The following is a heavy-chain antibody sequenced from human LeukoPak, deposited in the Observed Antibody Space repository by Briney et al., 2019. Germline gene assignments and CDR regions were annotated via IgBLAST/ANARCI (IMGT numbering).Heavy chain of an antibody. V-gene: IGHV1-2*02. CDR2: INPNSGGT. Sequence: ASVKVSCKASGYAFTGYYMHWVRQAPGQGLEWMGWINPNSGGTNYAQKFQGRVTMTRDTSISTAYMELSRLRFDDTAVYYCASGDYGDPPLNYWGQGTLVTVSS. CDR3: ASGDYGDPPLNY. CDR1: GYAFTGYY. D-gene: IGHD4-17*01. J-gene: IGHJ4*02.